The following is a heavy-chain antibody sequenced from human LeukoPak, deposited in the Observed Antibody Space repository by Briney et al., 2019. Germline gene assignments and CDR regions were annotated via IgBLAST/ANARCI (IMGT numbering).Heavy chain of an antibody. D-gene: IGHD6-13*01. CDR2: IYYSGGT. J-gene: IGHJ6*03. V-gene: IGHV4-39*07. Sequence: SETLSLTCTVSRGSISSSSYYWGWIRHPPGKGLEWIGSIYYSGGTYYSPSLKSRVTISVDTSKNQFSLKLSSVTAADTAVYYCARGAAAGYYYMDVWGKGTTVTVSS. CDR1: RGSISSSSYY. CDR3: ARGAAAGYYYMDV.